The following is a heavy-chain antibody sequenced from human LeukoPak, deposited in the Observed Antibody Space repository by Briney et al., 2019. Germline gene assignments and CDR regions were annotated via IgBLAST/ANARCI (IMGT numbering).Heavy chain of an antibody. D-gene: IGHD3-3*01. CDR1: GGSSSGYY. J-gene: IGHJ4*02. CDR3: ARGVPGPGDFWSGYSFGHYFDY. CDR2: INHSGST. V-gene: IGHV4-34*01. Sequence: PSETLSLTCAVYGGSSSGYYWSWIRQPPGKGLEWIGEINHSGSTNYNPSLKSRVTISVDTSKNQFSLKLSSVTAADTAVYYCARGVPGPGDFWSGYSFGHYFDYWGQGTLVTVSS.